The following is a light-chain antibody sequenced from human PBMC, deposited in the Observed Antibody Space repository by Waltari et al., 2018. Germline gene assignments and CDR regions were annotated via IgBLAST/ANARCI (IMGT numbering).Light chain of an antibody. J-gene: IGKJ4*01. V-gene: IGKV1-39*01. Sequence: DIQLTQSPSSLSASVGDRVTITCRASQSISTFLNWYQHKPGEAPKLLISGASNLRSGVPSRFSGSGSGTSFTLTITSLQPEDFASYYCQQFYSTPGPSFGGGTKVEIK. CDR1: QSISTF. CDR3: QQFYSTPGPS. CDR2: GAS.